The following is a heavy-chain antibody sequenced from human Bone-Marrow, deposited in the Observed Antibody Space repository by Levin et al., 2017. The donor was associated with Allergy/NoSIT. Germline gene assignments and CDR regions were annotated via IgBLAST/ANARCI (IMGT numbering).Heavy chain of an antibody. CDR2: IWNDGSNI. V-gene: IGHV3-33*01. CDR1: GFTFSSYG. Sequence: AGGSLRLSCEASGFTFSSYGFHWVRQAPGKGLEWVALIWNDGSNIYYGDSVKGRFTISRDNSKNTLYLEMNSLSVEDTAVYYCAREAREIAAGGYYYYGMDVWGQGTTVTVSS. J-gene: IGHJ6*02. D-gene: IGHD6-13*01. CDR3: AREAREIAAGGYYYYGMDV.